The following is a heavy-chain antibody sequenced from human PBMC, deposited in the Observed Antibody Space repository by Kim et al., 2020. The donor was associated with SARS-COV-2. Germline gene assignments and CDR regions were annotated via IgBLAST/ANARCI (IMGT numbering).Heavy chain of an antibody. D-gene: IGHD6-6*01. CDR3: ATALSPSSSSYYYYYYGMDV. V-gene: IGHV1-24*01. Sequence: ASVKVSCKVSGYTLTELSMHWVRQAPGKGLEWMGGFDPEDGETIYAQKFQGRVTMTEDTSTDTAYMELSSLRSEDTAVYYCATALSPSSSSYYYYYYGMDVWGQGTTVTVSS. CDR2: FDPEDGET. CDR1: GYTLTELS. J-gene: IGHJ6*02.